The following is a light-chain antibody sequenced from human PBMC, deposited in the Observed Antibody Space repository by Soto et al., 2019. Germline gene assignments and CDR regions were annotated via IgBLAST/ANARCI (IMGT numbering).Light chain of an antibody. CDR2: QDS. CDR3: QAWDSSTAV. Sequence: SYELTQPPSVSVSPGQTASITCSGAKLGDKYACWYQQKPGQSPVLVIYQDSKRPSGIPERFAGYNSGNTATLTISGTQAMDEADYYCQAWDSSTAVFGTGTKVTVL. J-gene: IGLJ1*01. V-gene: IGLV3-1*01. CDR1: KLGDKY.